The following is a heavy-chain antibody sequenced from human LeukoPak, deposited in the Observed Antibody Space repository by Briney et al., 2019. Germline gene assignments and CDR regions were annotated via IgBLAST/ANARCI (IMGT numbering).Heavy chain of an antibody. Sequence: GASVKVSCKASGGTFSSYAISWVRQAPGQGLEWMGRIIPILGIANYAQKFQGRVTITADKSTSTAYMELSSLRSEDTAVYYCARDGRVNVGSEHIVVVTATSDAFDIWGQGTMVTVSS. D-gene: IGHD2-21*02. V-gene: IGHV1-69*04. CDR2: IIPILGIA. J-gene: IGHJ3*02. CDR3: ARDGRVNVGSEHIVVVTATSDAFDI. CDR1: GGTFSSYA.